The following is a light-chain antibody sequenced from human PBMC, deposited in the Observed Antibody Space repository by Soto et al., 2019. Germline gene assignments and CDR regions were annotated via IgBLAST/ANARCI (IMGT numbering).Light chain of an antibody. V-gene: IGKV1-5*03. J-gene: IGKJ1*01. Sequence: DIQMTQSPSTLSASVGDRVTITCRASQSISSWLAWYQQKPGKAPKLLIYKASSLESGVPSRFSGSGSGTEFTLTISCRQPDDFATYYCQQYDSYSRTFGQGTKVEI. CDR2: KAS. CDR3: QQYDSYSRT. CDR1: QSISSW.